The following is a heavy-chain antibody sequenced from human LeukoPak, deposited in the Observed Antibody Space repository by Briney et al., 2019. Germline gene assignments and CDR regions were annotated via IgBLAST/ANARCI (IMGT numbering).Heavy chain of an antibody. CDR1: GGSISSYY. D-gene: IGHD3-9*01. CDR3: ARAPVLRYFDWLLSSGSYYYYYGMDV. V-gene: IGHV4-59*01. CDR2: IYYSGST. Sequence: PSETLSLTCTVSGGSISSYYWSWIRQPPGKGLEWIGYIYYSGSTNYNPSLKSRVTISVDTSKNQFSLKLSSVTAADTAVYYCARAPVLRYFDWLLSSGSYYYYYGMDVWGQGTTVTVSS. J-gene: IGHJ6*02.